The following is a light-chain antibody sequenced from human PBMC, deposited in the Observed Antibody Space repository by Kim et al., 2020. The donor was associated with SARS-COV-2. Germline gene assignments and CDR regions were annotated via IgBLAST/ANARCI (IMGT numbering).Light chain of an antibody. CDR2: KDN. CDR1: TFQEKK. V-gene: IGLV3-25*03. J-gene: IGLJ1*01. CDR3: QSADGSGTYV. Sequence: SPVQEARITCSGDTFQEKKTYWYRQKSGQAPLLVIYKDNERPSGIPGRFSGSSSGTTVTLTISGVQAEDDADYYCQSADGSGTYVFGTGTKVTVL.